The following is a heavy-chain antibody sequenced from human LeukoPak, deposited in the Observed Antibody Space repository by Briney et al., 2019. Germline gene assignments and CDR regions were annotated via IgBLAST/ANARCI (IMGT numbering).Heavy chain of an antibody. D-gene: IGHD6-19*01. J-gene: IGHJ4*02. Sequence: GGSLRLSCAASGFTFIDSVMHWVRQAIGKGLEWVSAIGIRGDTHYSGSVKGRFNISRENAESSLYLQMNSLRAEDTAVYYCARGGIQVSGIDEFDYWGQGTLVTVCS. V-gene: IGHV3-13*01. CDR2: IGIRGDT. CDR1: GFTFIDSV. CDR3: ARGGIQVSGIDEFDY.